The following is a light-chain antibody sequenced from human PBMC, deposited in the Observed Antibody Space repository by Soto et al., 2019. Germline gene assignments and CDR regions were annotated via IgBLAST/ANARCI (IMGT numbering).Light chain of an antibody. V-gene: IGKV3-11*01. CDR2: GAS. CDR3: QQYNSYSMYT. J-gene: IGKJ2*01. Sequence: EIVLTQSPATLSLSPGERATLSCRASQSVSSYLAWYQQKPAQAPRLLIYGASRRAPGIPERFSGSGSGTEFTLTISSLQPDDFATYYCQQYNSYSMYTFGQGTKVDI. CDR1: QSVSSY.